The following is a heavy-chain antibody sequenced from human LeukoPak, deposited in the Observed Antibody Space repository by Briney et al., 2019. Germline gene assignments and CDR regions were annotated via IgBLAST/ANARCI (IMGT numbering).Heavy chain of an antibody. Sequence: ASVKVSCKASGYTFTNYDINWVRQATGQGLEWMGRLDPTSANTDYAQKFQGRVTMTTNTFINTAYLELSSLRSEDTPVYYCARSGSGWPLRNDYWGQGTLVTVSS. CDR1: GYTFTNYD. D-gene: IGHD2-15*01. CDR3: ARSGSGWPLRNDY. V-gene: IGHV1-8*01. J-gene: IGHJ4*02. CDR2: LDPTSANT.